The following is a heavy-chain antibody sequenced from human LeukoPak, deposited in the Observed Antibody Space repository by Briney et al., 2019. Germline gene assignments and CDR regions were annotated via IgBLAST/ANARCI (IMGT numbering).Heavy chain of an antibody. CDR3: ASSQNWNDQKFDY. CDR2: ISYDGSNK. V-gene: IGHV3-30*04. Sequence: PGRSLRLSCAASGFTFSSYAMHWVRQAPGKGLEWVAVISYDGSNKYYADSVKGRFTISRDNSKNTLYLQMNSLRAEDTAVHYCASSQNWNDQKFDYWGQGTLVTVSS. J-gene: IGHJ4*02. D-gene: IGHD1-1*01. CDR1: GFTFSSYA.